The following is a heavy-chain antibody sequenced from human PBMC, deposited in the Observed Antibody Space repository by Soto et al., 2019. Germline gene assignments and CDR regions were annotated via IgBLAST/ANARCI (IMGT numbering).Heavy chain of an antibody. J-gene: IGHJ4*02. CDR1: GYTFTAYY. CDR3: ARTPYYDFWSGYSFDY. V-gene: IGHV1-2*04. CDR2: IDPNSGDT. D-gene: IGHD3-3*01. Sequence: QVQLVQSGAAVKKPGASVKVSCKASGYTFTAYYLHWVRQAPGHGLEWLGWIDPNSGDTKYAQNCEGWVTMTRDTSINTAYWDLSRLKNDVSAFYYCARTPYYDFWSGYSFDYWGQGTLVSVPS.